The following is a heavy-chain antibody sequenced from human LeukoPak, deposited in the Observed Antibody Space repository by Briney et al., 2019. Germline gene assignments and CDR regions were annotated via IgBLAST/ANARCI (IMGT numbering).Heavy chain of an antibody. J-gene: IGHJ5*02. Sequence: GASVKVSCKASGYTFTGYYMHWVRQAPGQGLEWMGRINPNSGGTNYAQKFQGRVTMTRDTSISTAYMELSRLRSDDTAVYYCARMMPGAPYNWFDLWGQGTLVTVSS. CDR1: GYTFTGYY. CDR2: INPNSGGT. D-gene: IGHD2-2*01. V-gene: IGHV1-2*06. CDR3: ARMMPGAPYNWFDL.